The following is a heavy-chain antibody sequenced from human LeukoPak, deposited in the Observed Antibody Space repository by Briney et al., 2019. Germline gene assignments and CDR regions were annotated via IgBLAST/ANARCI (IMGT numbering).Heavy chain of an antibody. CDR1: GGTFSSYA. Sequence: SVNVSCKASGGTFSSYAISWVRQAPGQGLAWMGRIIPIFGTANYAQKFQGRVTITADKSTSTAYMELSSLRSEDTAVYYCARSGYSSSFDYYYYMDVWGKGTTVTVSS. V-gene: IGHV1-69*06. D-gene: IGHD6-13*01. CDR3: ARSGYSSSFDYYYYMDV. J-gene: IGHJ6*03. CDR2: IIPIFGTA.